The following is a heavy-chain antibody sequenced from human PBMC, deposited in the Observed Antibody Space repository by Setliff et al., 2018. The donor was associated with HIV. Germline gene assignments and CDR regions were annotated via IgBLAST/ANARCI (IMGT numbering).Heavy chain of an antibody. V-gene: IGHV4-34*01. J-gene: IGHJ6*03. Sequence: SETLSLTCAVYVGSFSGHYWIWIRQPPGKGLEWIGDTNHSGSTKYNPSLKSRVTISVDRSKNQFSLKLTSVTAADTAVYYCAKVQDLGETWTCCYYYYMDVWGKGTTVTVSS. CDR2: TNHSGST. D-gene: IGHD1-26*01. CDR1: VGSFSGHY. CDR3: AKVQDLGETWTCCYYYYMDV.